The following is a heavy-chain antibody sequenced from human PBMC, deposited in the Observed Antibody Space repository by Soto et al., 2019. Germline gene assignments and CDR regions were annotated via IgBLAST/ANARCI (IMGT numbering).Heavy chain of an antibody. CDR2: VYHSGKT. CDR3: ARPKGIAPAVWYFDL. D-gene: IGHD6-13*01. CDR1: GDYISSHY. Sequence: QVQLQESGPGLVKPSETLSLTCTVSGDYISSHYRSWIRRPPGKGLEWIGYVYHSGKTDSKPSLKSRVTISMDTSKNQISLSLTSVTAADTAMYYSARPKGIAPAVWYFDLWGRGTLVTVSS. J-gene: IGHJ2*01. V-gene: IGHV4-59*08.